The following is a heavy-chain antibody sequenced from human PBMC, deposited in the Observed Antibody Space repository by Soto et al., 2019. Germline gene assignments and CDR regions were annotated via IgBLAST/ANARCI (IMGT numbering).Heavy chain of an antibody. CDR3: ARTDYYGSGSYFDY. V-gene: IGHV4-31*03. D-gene: IGHD3-10*01. J-gene: IGHJ4*02. CDR1: GGSISSGGYY. Sequence: SETLSLTCTVSGGSISSGGYYWSWIRQPPGKGLEWIGYIYYSGSTYYNPSLKSRVTISVDTSKNQFSLKLSSVTAADTAVYYCARTDYYGSGSYFDYWGQGTLVTVSS. CDR2: IYYSGST.